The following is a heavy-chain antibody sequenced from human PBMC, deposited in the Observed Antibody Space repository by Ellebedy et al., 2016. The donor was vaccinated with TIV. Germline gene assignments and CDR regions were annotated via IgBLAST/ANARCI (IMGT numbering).Heavy chain of an antibody. CDR1: GLTFMKDD. D-gene: IGHD3-3*01. J-gene: IGHJ4*02. CDR2: ISGTGITT. Sequence: GGSLRLXXAGSGLTFMKDDMSWVRQAPGKGLEWVSVISGTGITTFYADSVKGRVTISRDNSRNTVYLQMNSLRAEDTAVYYCATGDYEFWSGYYLEYWGQGTLVTVSS. CDR3: ATGDYEFWSGYYLEY. V-gene: IGHV3-23*01.